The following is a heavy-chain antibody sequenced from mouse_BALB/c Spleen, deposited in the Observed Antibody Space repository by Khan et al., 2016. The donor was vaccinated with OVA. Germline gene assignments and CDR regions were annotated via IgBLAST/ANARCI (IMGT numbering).Heavy chain of an antibody. Sequence: QVQLKQSGAELVRPGVSVKISCKGSGYTFTDFTMHWVKQSHAKSLEWIGVISTYYGDVTYNQKFKGKATMTVDKSSSTAYMELARLTSEDSAICYSTRGGGGNRFAYWGQGTLVTVSA. CDR2: ISTYYGDV. CDR1: GYTFTDFT. V-gene: IGHV1S137*01. J-gene: IGHJ3*01. CDR3: TRGGGGNRFAY.